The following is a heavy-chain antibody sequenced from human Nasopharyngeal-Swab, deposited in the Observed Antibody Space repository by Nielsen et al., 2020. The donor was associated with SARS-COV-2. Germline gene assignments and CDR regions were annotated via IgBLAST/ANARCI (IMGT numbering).Heavy chain of an antibody. CDR2: ISSSSSYI. Sequence: GRQAPAKGLEWFSSISSSSSYIYYADSVKGRFIISRDNAKNSLYLQMNSLRAEDTAVYYCARVRADYGGNSDEPSMDVWGQGTTVTVSS. J-gene: IGHJ6*02. CDR3: ARVRADYGGNSDEPSMDV. D-gene: IGHD4-23*01. V-gene: IGHV3-21*01.